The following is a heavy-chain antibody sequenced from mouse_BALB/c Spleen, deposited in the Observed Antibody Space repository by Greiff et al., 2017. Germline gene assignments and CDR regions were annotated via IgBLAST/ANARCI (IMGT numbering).Heavy chain of an antibody. CDR2: IDPANGNT. CDR3: ARESPSYYYGSGCAY. Sequence: VQLKESGAELVKPGASVKLSCTASGFNIKDTYMHWVKQRPEQGLEWIGRIDPANGNTKYDPKFQGKATITADTSSNTAYLQLSSLTSEDTAVYYCARESPSYYYGSGCAYWGQGTLVTVSA. V-gene: IGHV14-3*02. D-gene: IGHD1-1*01. J-gene: IGHJ3*01. CDR1: GFNIKDTY.